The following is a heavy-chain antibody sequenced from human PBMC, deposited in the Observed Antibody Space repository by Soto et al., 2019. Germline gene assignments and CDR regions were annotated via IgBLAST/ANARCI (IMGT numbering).Heavy chain of an antibody. J-gene: IGHJ5*02. CDR3: ARVFSDSSSFFDP. Sequence: SSETLSLTCTVSGGSISSGNYYWSWIRQHPGKGLEWIGYIYYSGSTSYNPSLKGRVTISVDTSKNHFSLKLSSVTAADTAVYYCARVFSDSSSFFDPWGQGTLVT. CDR1: GGSISSGNYY. D-gene: IGHD6-13*01. CDR2: IYYSGST. V-gene: IGHV4-31*03.